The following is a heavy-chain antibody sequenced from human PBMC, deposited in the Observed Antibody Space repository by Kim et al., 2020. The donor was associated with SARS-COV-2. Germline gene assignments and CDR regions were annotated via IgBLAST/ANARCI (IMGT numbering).Heavy chain of an antibody. V-gene: IGHV3-43*02. Sequence: GGSLRLSCAASGFTFDDYAMHWVRQAPGKGLEWVSLISGDGGSTYYADSVKGRFTISRDNSKNSLYLQMNSLRTEDTALYYCAKDPLSYYGSGRGPYYYGMDVWGQGTTVTVSS. CDR3: AKDPLSYYGSGRGPYYYGMDV. D-gene: IGHD3-10*01. J-gene: IGHJ6*02. CDR2: ISGDGGST. CDR1: GFTFDDYA.